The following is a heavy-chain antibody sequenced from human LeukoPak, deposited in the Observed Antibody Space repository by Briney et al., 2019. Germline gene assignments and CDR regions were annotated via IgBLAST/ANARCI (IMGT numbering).Heavy chain of an antibody. V-gene: IGHV3-23*01. D-gene: IGHD3-22*01. J-gene: IGHJ3*02. CDR2: ISGSGGST. CDR1: GFTFSSYA. CDR3: ARDYYDSSGPDAFDI. Sequence: GGSLRLSCAASGFTFSSYAMSWVRQAPGKGLEWVSAISGSGGSTYYADSVKGRFTISRDNAKNSLYLQMNSLRAEDTAVYYCARDYYDSSGPDAFDIWGQGTMVTVSS.